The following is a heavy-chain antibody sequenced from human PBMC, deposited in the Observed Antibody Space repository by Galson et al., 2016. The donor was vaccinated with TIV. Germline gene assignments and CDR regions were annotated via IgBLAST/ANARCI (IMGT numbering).Heavy chain of an antibody. Sequence: QSGAEVKKPGESLRISCKTSGYNFTNYWIIWVRQVPGKGLEWVGRIDPEDSYTEYISSFQGHVTISSDQSIATSYLQWGSLTASNTAMYYCARPHYRDGDPWGPGTPVTVSS. J-gene: IGHJ5*02. CDR1: GYNFTNYW. CDR3: ARPHYRDGDP. D-gene: IGHD4-17*01. CDR2: IDPEDSYT. V-gene: IGHV5-10-1*01.